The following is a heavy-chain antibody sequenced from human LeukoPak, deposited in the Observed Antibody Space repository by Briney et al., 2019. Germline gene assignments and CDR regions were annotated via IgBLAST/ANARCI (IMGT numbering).Heavy chain of an antibody. D-gene: IGHD3-10*01. J-gene: IGHJ4*02. CDR3: ARVGGTSRVRHFDY. Sequence: SQTLSLTCTVSGGSISSGSYYWSWIRQPAGKGLEWIGRIYTSGSTNYNPSLKSRVTISVDTSKSQFSLRLSSVTAADTAVYYCARVGGTSRVRHFDYWGQGTLVTASS. CDR1: GGSISSGSYY. CDR2: IYTSGST. V-gene: IGHV4-61*02.